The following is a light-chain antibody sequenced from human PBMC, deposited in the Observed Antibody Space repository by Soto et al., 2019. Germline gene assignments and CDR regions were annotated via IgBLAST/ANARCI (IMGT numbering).Light chain of an antibody. CDR3: CSYAGSRTYV. CDR1: SSDVGSYNL. J-gene: IGLJ2*01. CDR2: EGS. V-gene: IGLV2-23*01. Sequence: QSVLTQPASVSGSPGQSITISCTGTSSDVGSYNLVSWYQQHPGKAPKLMIYEGSRRPSGVSNRFSASKSGNTASLTISGLRAEDEADYYCCSYAGSRTYVFGGGTKLTV.